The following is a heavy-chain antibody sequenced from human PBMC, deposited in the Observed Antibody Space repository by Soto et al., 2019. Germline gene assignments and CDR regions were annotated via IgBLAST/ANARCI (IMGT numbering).Heavy chain of an antibody. V-gene: IGHV1-2*02. CDR3: ARDRVVVTAIRQAYYFDY. J-gene: IGHJ4*02. CDR1: GYTFTGYY. Sequence: ASVKVSCKASGYTFTGYYMHWVRQAPGQGLEWMGWINPNSGGTNYARKFQGRVTMTRDTSISTAYMELSRLRSDDTAVYYCARDRVVVTAIRQAYYFDYWGQGTLVTVSS. D-gene: IGHD2-21*02. CDR2: INPNSGGT.